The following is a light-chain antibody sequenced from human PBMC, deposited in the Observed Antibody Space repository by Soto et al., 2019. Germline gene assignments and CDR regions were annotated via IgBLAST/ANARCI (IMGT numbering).Light chain of an antibody. CDR1: QSISSW. CDR2: KAS. CDR3: QQYGSSPPSWT. Sequence: DIQMTQSPSTLSASVGDRVTITCRASQSISSWLAWYQQKPGKAPKLLIYKASSLESGVPSRFSGSGSGTEFTLTISSLQPDDFATYYCQQYGSSPPSWTFGQGTKVEIK. J-gene: IGKJ1*01. V-gene: IGKV1-5*03.